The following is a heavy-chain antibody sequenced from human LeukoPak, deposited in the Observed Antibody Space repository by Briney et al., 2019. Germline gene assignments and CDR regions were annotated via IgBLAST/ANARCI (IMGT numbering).Heavy chain of an antibody. CDR2: ISDDGSKK. CDR1: GFTFSSYA. CDR3: AKRADGSSWSLGS. V-gene: IGHV3-30*18. J-gene: IGHJ4*02. D-gene: IGHD6-13*01. Sequence: GRSLSLSCAASGFTFSSYAMHWVRQAPGKGLEWVAVISDDGSKKYYADSVKGRFTISRDQSKNTAYLQMNSLRAEDTALYYCAKRADGSSWSLGSWGQGTPVIVPS.